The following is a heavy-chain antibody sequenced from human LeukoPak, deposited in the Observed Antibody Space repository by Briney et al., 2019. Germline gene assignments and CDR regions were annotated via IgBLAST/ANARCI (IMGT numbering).Heavy chain of an antibody. CDR2: ISYDGSNK. J-gene: IGHJ4*02. D-gene: IGHD6-19*01. Sequence: PGGSLRLSCAASGFTFSSYAMHWVRQAPGKGLEWVAVISYDGSNKYYADSVKGRFTISRDNSKNTLYLQMNSLRAEDTAVYYCARGGSSGRLKGDWGQGTLVTVSS. V-gene: IGHV3-30*04. CDR1: GFTFSSYA. CDR3: ARGGSSGRLKGD.